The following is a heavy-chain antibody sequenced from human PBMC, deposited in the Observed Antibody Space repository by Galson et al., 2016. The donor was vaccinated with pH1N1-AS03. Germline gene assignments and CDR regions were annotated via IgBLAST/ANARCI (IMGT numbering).Heavy chain of an antibody. Sequence: SLRLSCAAPGFTFSSHGMHWVRQTPGKGLEWVAVIWHDGSEKYYADSVKGRFTISRDNSKNTLYLQMNSLRAEDTAVYYCARDRHYYDYIWGTYRYDWYFDLWGRGTLVTVSS. V-gene: IGHV3-33*01. CDR2: IWHDGSEK. D-gene: IGHD3-16*02. CDR1: GFTFSSHG. J-gene: IGHJ2*01. CDR3: ARDRHYYDYIWGTYRYDWYFDL.